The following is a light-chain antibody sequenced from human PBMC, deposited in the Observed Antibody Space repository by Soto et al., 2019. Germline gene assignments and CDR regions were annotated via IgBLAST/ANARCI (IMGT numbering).Light chain of an antibody. CDR2: GAS. CDR1: QSVSSSF. Sequence: EIVLTQSPGTLSLSPGERATLSCRASQSVSSSFLACYQQKPGQAPRLLIYGASSRATGIPDRFSGSGSRRDFTLNISSLETEDFAVVYCQHYDSSPWTFGQGTKVEIK. CDR3: QHYDSSPWT. V-gene: IGKV3-20*01. J-gene: IGKJ1*01.